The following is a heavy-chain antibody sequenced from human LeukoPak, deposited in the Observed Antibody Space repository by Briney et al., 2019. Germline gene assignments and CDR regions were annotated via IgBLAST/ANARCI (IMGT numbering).Heavy chain of an antibody. CDR1: GGSFSGYY. CDR2: INHSGST. V-gene: IGHV4-34*01. J-gene: IGHJ4*02. CDR3: ASDFHYDRRFDY. D-gene: IGHD3-22*01. Sequence: SETLSLTCAVYGGSFSGYYRSWIRQPPGKGLEWIGEINHSGSTNYNPSLKSRVTISVDTSKNQFSLKLSSVTAADTAVYYCASDFHYDRRFDYWGQGTLVTVSS.